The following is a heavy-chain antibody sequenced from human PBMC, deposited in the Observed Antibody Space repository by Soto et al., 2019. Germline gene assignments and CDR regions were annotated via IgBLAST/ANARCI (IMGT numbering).Heavy chain of an antibody. Sequence: QVQLQQWGAGLLKSSETLSLTCAVYGGSFSGYYWSWIRQPPGKGLEWIGEINHSGSTNYNPSLKSRVTISVDTSKNQFSLKLSSVTAADTAVYYCARGDIVVVVAATLHYYYYYMDVWGKGTTVTVSS. CDR2: INHSGST. CDR3: ARGDIVVVVAATLHYYYYYMDV. J-gene: IGHJ6*03. CDR1: GGSFSGYY. V-gene: IGHV4-34*01. D-gene: IGHD2-15*01.